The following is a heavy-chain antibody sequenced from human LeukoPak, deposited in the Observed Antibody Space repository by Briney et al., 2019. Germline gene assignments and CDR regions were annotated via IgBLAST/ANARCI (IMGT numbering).Heavy chain of an antibody. Sequence: GGSLRLSCAASGFTFSSYSMNWVRQAPGKGLEWVSYISSSSSTIYYADSVKGRFAISRDNAKNSLYLQMNSLRDEDTAVYYCARDCSSSSCSGSGFDYWGQGTLVTVSS. J-gene: IGHJ4*02. V-gene: IGHV3-48*02. CDR2: ISSSSSTI. CDR3: ARDCSSSSCSGSGFDY. D-gene: IGHD2-2*01. CDR1: GFTFSSYS.